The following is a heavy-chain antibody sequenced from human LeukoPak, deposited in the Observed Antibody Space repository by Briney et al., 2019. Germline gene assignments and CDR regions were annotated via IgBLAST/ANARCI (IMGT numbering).Heavy chain of an antibody. V-gene: IGHV3-20*04. CDR2: INWNGANT. J-gene: IGHJ4*02. Sequence: PGRALRLFCAASGHRFHDHGMRGAPHVPRKGLEWVSGINWNGANTGYGDSVKGRFTISRDNAKNSLYLQMNSLRAEDTALYYCAGGDRNGWYFDFWGQGILVTVSS. D-gene: IGHD6-19*01. CDR3: AGGDRNGWYFDF. CDR1: GHRFHDHG.